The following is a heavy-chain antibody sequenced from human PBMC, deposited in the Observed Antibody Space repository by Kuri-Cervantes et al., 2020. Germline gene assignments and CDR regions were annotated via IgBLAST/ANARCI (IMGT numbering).Heavy chain of an antibody. CDR2: IYYSGST. J-gene: IGHJ5*02. CDR1: GFSISSYY. Sequence: SETLSLTCTVSGFSISSYYWSWIRQPPGKGLEWIGYIYYSGSTNYDPSLKSRVTISVDTSKNQFSLKLSSVTAADTAVYYCARDRTGSGSYFGWGGTNWFDPCGQGTRVTVSS. V-gene: IGHV4-59*01. D-gene: IGHD3-10*01. CDR3: ARDRTGSGSYFGWGGTNWFDP.